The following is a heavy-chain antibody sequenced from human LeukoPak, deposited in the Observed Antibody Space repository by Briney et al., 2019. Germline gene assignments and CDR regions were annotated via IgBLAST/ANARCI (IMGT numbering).Heavy chain of an antibody. Sequence: PGGSLRLSCAASGFTFSSYAMSWVRQAPGKGLEWVSAISGSGGSTYYADSVKGRFIISRDNSKNTLYLQMNSLRAEDTAVYYCASQHRAYYDFWKQYYFDYWGQGTLVTVSS. CDR1: GFTFSSYA. D-gene: IGHD3-3*01. CDR3: ASQHRAYYDFWKQYYFDY. V-gene: IGHV3-23*01. J-gene: IGHJ4*02. CDR2: ISGSGGST.